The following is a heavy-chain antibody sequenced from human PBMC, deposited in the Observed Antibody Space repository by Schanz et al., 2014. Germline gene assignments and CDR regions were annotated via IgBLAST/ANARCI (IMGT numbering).Heavy chain of an antibody. D-gene: IGHD5-12*01. Sequence: EVHLVESGGGLVKPGGSLRLSCAASGFTFGTFWMSWVRQAPGKGLEWVANIKQDGSEKYYVDSVKGRFTISRDNAKNSMYLQMNSLRVEDTAVYYCARDPNSVNEIDYWGQGTQVTVSS. J-gene: IGHJ4*02. CDR2: IKQDGSEK. CDR1: GFTFGTFW. V-gene: IGHV3-7*03. CDR3: ARDPNSVNEIDY.